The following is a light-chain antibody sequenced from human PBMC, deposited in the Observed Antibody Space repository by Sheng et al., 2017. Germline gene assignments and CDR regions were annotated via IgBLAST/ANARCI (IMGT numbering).Light chain of an antibody. CDR1: QSIGKS. CDR2: VAS. V-gene: IGKV1-5*01. CDR3: QQYNGASRT. J-gene: IGKJ1*01. Sequence: DIQMTQSPSTLSASVGDRVTIACRASQSIGKSLAWYQQKPGKAPKLLITVASTLESGVPSRFSGRGSGTDFTLTISDLQSDDFATYYCQQYNGASRTFGQGTKVEI.